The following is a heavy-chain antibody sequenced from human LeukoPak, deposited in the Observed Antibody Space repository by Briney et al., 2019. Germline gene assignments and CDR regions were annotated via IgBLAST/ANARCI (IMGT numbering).Heavy chain of an antibody. V-gene: IGHV4-59*11. D-gene: IGHD2-21*02. CDR2: LYDRGST. Sequence: PSETLSLTCTVSGVSINSHYWSWLRQPPGKGLEWIGYLYDRGSTNYNPSLKSRVTISVETSKNQFSLKLTSVTAADAAVYYCASGVVVTGSDAFDIWGQGTMVTVSS. CDR1: GVSINSHY. CDR3: ASGVVVTGSDAFDI. J-gene: IGHJ3*02.